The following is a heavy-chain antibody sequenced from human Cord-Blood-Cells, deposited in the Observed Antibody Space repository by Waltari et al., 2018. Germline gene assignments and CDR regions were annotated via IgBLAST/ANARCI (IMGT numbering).Heavy chain of an antibody. CDR3: AKTGGYFDL. D-gene: IGHD7-27*01. J-gene: IGHJ2*01. CDR1: GYSISSGYY. V-gene: IGHV4-38-2*01. Sequence: HVQLQESGPGLVKPSETLSLTCAVSGYSISSGYYWGWIRQPPGKGLEWIGSIYHSGSTYYNPSLKSRVTISVDTSKNQFSLKLSSVTAADTAVYYCAKTGGYFDLWGRGTLVTVSS. CDR2: IYHSGST.